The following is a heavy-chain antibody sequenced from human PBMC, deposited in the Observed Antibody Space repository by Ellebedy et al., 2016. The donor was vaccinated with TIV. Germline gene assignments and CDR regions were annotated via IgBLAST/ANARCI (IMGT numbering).Heavy chain of an antibody. CDR1: GFTFNNYA. D-gene: IGHD3-16*01. J-gene: IGHJ4*02. V-gene: IGHV3-23*01. CDR2: FGLSADYT. CDR3: ARGKSGTYIHHAFDS. Sequence: PGGSLRLSCAASGFTFNNYAMSWVRQAPGKGLEWVSGFGLSADYTYYADSVKGRFTISRDNSGNTLYLQMTNLRAEDTATYYCARGKSGTYIHHAFDSWGQGTLVTVSS.